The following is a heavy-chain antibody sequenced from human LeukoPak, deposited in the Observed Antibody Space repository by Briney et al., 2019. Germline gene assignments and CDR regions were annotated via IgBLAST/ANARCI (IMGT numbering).Heavy chain of an antibody. CDR2: ISYDGSNK. CDR1: GFTFSSYA. V-gene: IGHV3-30*04. J-gene: IGHJ4*02. D-gene: IGHD2-15*01. Sequence: GGSLRLSCAASGFTFSSYAMHWVRQAPGKGLEWVAVISYDGSNKYYADSVKGRFTISRDNSKNTLYLQMNSLRAEDTAVYYCAREDIVVVVAATQGIGALDYWGQGTLVTVSS. CDR3: AREDIVVVVAATQGIGALDY.